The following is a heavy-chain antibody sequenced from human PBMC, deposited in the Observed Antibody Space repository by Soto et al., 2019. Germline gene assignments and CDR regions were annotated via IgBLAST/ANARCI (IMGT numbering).Heavy chain of an antibody. Sequence: EVQLVESGGGLVQPGGSRGLSGEPSGLTAISTYLSWVRRAPGKGLGWVSVIYSGGSTYYADSVKGRFTISRDNSKNTLYLQMNSLRAEDTAVYYCARMGDSSGYSGWFDPWGQGTLVTVSS. CDR2: IYSGGST. CDR1: GLTAISTY. D-gene: IGHD3-22*01. J-gene: IGHJ5*02. V-gene: IGHV3-66*01. CDR3: ARMGDSSGYSGWFDP.